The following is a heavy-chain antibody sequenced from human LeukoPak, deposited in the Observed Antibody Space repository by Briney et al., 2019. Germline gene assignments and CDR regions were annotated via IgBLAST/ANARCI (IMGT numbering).Heavy chain of an antibody. CDR1: GGSISSYY. V-gene: IGHV4-59*01. CDR2: IYYSGST. CDR3: ARALSFRIVGATKSPFDI. J-gene: IGHJ3*02. Sequence: SETLSLTCTVSGGSISSYYWSWIRQPPGKGLEWIGYIYYSGSTNYNPSLKSRVTISVDTSKNQFSLKLSSVTAADTAVYYCARALSFRIVGATKSPFDIWGQGTTVTVSS. D-gene: IGHD1-26*01.